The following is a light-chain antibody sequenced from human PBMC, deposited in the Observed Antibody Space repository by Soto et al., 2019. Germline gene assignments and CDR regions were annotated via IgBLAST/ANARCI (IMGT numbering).Light chain of an antibody. J-gene: IGLJ1*01. V-gene: IGLV1-40*01. CDR3: QSYDSSLSAFYV. CDR1: SSNIGAGYD. CDR2: GNS. Sequence: QSVLTQPPSVSGAPGQRVTISCTGSSSNIGAGYDVHWYQQLPGTAPKLLTYGNSNRPSGVPDRFSGSKSGTSASLAITGLQAEDGADYYCQSYDSSLSAFYVFGTGTKVTVL.